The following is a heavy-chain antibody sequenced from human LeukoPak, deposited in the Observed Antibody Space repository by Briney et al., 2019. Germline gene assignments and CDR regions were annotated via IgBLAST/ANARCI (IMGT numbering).Heavy chain of an antibody. CDR1: GFTFDDYA. Sequence: PGGSLRLSCAASGFTFDDYAMHWVRQAPGKGLEWVAVIWYDGSNKYYADSVKGRFTISRDNSKNTLYLQMNSLRAEDTAVYYCAKDGDTYYFDYWGQGTLVTVSS. CDR3: AKDGDTYYFDY. J-gene: IGHJ4*02. D-gene: IGHD5-18*01. V-gene: IGHV3-33*06. CDR2: IWYDGSNK.